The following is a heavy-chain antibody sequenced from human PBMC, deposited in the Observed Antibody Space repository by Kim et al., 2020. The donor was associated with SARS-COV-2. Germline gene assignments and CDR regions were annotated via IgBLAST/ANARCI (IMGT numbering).Heavy chain of an antibody. J-gene: IGHJ6*02. Sequence: YANSVKGRFTIVKLKSKNTLYLHMNSLRAEDRDVYYCARDAASYGMDVWGQGTTVTVSS. CDR3: ARDAASYGMDV. V-gene: IGHV3-53*04.